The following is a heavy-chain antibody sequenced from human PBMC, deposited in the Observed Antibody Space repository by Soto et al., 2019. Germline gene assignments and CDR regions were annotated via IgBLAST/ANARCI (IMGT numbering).Heavy chain of an antibody. CDR2: INHSGST. D-gene: IGHD6-13*01. Sequence: QVQLQQWGAGLLKPSETLSLTCAVYGGSFSGYYWSWIRQPPGKGLEWIGEINHSGSTNYNPSLKSRVPISVDTSKNQFSLKLSSVTAADTAFYYCASPAIAAVVSAFDYWGQGTLITVSS. J-gene: IGHJ4*02. CDR3: ASPAIAAVVSAFDY. V-gene: IGHV4-34*01. CDR1: GGSFSGYY.